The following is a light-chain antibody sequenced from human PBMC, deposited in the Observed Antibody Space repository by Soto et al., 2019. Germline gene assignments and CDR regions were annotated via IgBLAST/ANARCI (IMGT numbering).Light chain of an antibody. Sequence: QAVVTQPPSASGTPGQRVTISCSGSRSNIGSNTVNWYQQLPGTAPQLLIYSDTQRPSGVPDRFSGSKSGTSASLAITGLQSEDGADYYCAAWDDSLNGWVFGGGTKLTVL. CDR1: RSNIGSNT. V-gene: IGLV1-44*01. CDR3: AAWDDSLNGWV. CDR2: SDT. J-gene: IGLJ3*02.